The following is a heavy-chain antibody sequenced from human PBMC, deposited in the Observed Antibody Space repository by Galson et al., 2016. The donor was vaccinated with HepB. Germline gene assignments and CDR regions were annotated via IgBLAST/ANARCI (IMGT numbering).Heavy chain of an antibody. CDR3: AKSAVGPYTRDPFDC. D-gene: IGHD1-26*01. CDR1: GFSFSSYA. CDR2: LTGTGEYT. V-gene: IGHV3-23*01. Sequence: SLRLSCAASGFSFSSYAMSWVRRVPGRGLEWVSSLTGTGEYTFHADSVRGRFAISRDNSKNTVSLDMSSLNADDADIYYCAKSAVGPYTRDPFDCWGPGTLVTVSS. J-gene: IGHJ4*02.